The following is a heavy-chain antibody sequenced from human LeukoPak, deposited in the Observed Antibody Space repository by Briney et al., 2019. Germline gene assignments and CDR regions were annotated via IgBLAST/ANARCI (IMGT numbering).Heavy chain of an antibody. V-gene: IGHV4-34*01. J-gene: IGHJ6*02. CDR2: INHSGST. D-gene: IGHD3-9*01. CDR3: ARLKTILRYFDWFPYYYGMDV. Sequence: SETLSLTCAVYGGSFSGYYWSWIRQPPGKGLEWIGEINHSGSTNYNPSLKSRVTISVDTSKNQFSLKLSSVTAADTAVYYCARLKTILRYFDWFPYYYGMDVWGQGTTVTVSS. CDR1: GGSFSGYY.